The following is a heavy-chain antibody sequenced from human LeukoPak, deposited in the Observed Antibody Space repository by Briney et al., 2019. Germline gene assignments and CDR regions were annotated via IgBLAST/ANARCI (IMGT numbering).Heavy chain of an antibody. CDR1: GYTLTELS. CDR2: FDPEDGET. D-gene: IGHD3-10*01. Sequence: GASVKVSCKVSGYTLTELSMHWVRQAPGKGLDWMGGFDPEDGETIYAQKFQGRVTMTEDTSTDTAYMELSSLRSEDTAVYHCATTPMGGSGNRYYYYGMDVWGQGTTVTVSS. J-gene: IGHJ6*02. V-gene: IGHV1-24*01. CDR3: ATTPMGGSGNRYYYYGMDV.